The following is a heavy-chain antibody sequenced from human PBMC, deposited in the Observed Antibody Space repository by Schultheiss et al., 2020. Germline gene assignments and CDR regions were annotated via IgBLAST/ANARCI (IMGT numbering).Heavy chain of an antibody. CDR3: ARGHRLLEWLSYYYYYMDV. CDR1: GYTFTGYG. D-gene: IGHD3-3*01. CDR2: MNPNSGNT. V-gene: IGHV1-8*02. Sequence: ASVKVSCKASGYTFTGYGISWVRQATGQGLEWMGWMNPNSGNTGYAQKFQGRVTMTRNTSISTAYMELSSLRSEDTAVYYCARGHRLLEWLSYYYYYMDVWGKGTTVTVSS. J-gene: IGHJ6*03.